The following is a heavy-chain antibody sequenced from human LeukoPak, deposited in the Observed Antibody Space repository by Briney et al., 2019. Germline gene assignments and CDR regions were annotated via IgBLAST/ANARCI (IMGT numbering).Heavy chain of an antibody. Sequence: ASVKVSCKASGYTFTSYYMHWVRQAPGQGLEWMGIINPSGGSTSYAQKFQGRVTITRDTSASTAYMELSSLRSEDTAVYYCASSIQLWDYYYYGMDVWGQGTTVTVSS. CDR3: ASSIQLWDYYYYGMDV. V-gene: IGHV1-46*01. J-gene: IGHJ6*02. CDR1: GYTFTSYY. CDR2: INPSGGST. D-gene: IGHD5-18*01.